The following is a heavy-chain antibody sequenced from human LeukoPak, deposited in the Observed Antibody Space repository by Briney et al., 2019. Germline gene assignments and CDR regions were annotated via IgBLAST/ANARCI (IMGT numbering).Heavy chain of an antibody. D-gene: IGHD3/OR15-3a*01. J-gene: IGHJ6*02. CDR1: GYTFTSYG. V-gene: IGHV1-18*01. Sequence: GASVKVSCKASGYTFTSYGISWVRQAPGQGLEWMGWISAYNGNTNYAQKLQGRVTMTTDTSTSTAYMELRSLRSDDTAVYYCASQSDSNYYYYGMDVWGQGTTVTVSS. CDR2: ISAYNGNT. CDR3: ASQSDSNYYYYGMDV.